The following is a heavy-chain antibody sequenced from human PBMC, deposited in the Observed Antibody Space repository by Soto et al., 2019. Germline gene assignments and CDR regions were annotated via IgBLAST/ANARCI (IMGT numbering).Heavy chain of an antibody. Sequence: SETLSLTCAVSGGSISSGNSYSWSWIRQPPGKGLEWIGSISHTGRTSYNPSLTGRVTMSVDKSKNQFSLKLSSVTAADMAVYYCARAVAPYLGTWFDPWGQGTLVTVS. CDR1: GGSISSGNSYS. CDR2: ISHTGRT. D-gene: IGHD3-16*01. V-gene: IGHV4-30-2*01. J-gene: IGHJ5*02. CDR3: ARAVAPYLGTWFDP.